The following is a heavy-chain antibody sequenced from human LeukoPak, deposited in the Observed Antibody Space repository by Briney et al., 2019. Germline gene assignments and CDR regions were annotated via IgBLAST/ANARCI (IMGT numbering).Heavy chain of an antibody. CDR1: GFTFSSYW. J-gene: IGHJ4*02. Sequence: GGSLRLSCAASGFTFSSYWMHWVRQAPGKGLAWVSRINSDGSSTSYADSVKGRFTISRDDAKNTLYLQMNSLRAEDTAVYYCARDSGNYAFDYWGQGTLVTVSS. CDR2: INSDGSST. V-gene: IGHV3-74*01. D-gene: IGHD1-7*01. CDR3: ARDSGNYAFDY.